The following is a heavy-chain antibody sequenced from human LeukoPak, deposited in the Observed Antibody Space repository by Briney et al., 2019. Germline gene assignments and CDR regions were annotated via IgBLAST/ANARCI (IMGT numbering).Heavy chain of an antibody. CDR3: ARMAYSSSSEPYDY. CDR1: GLTFSTYS. V-gene: IGHV3-21*01. Sequence: GGSLRLSCAASGLTFSTYSMNWVRQAPGKGLEWVSSVSSSSSYIYYADSVKGRFTISRDNAKNSLYLQMNSLRAEDTAVYYCARMAYSSSSEPYDYRGQGTLVTVSS. D-gene: IGHD6-6*01. J-gene: IGHJ4*02. CDR2: VSSSSSYI.